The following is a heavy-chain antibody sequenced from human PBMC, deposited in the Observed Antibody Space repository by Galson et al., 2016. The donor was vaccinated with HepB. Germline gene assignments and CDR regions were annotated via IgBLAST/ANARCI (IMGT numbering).Heavy chain of an antibody. J-gene: IGHJ5*02. D-gene: IGHD2/OR15-2a*01. CDR2: INPTGGST. Sequence: SVKVSCKASGYTFTSHWMHWVRQAPGQGLEWMGIINPTGGSTSYAQKFQARVTLTRDTSTSTVYMELSSLRSEDTAVYYCARDHSQSNHDSATYWWFDPWGQGTLVTVSS. CDR1: GYTFTSHW. CDR3: ARDHSQSNHDSATYWWFDP. V-gene: IGHV1-46*01.